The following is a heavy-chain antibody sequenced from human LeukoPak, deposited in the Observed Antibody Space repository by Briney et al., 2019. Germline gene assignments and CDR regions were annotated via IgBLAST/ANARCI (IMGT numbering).Heavy chain of an antibody. CDR1: GFTFSSYS. CDR2: ISSGSGTI. J-gene: IGHJ4*02. D-gene: IGHD6-13*01. CDR3: ARDRGLAAAGVFDY. V-gene: IGHV3-48*04. Sequence: PGGSLRLSCAASGFTFSSYSMNWVRQAPGKGLEYVSYISSGSGTIYYADSVKGRFTISRDNAKNSLYLQMNSLRAQDTAVYYCARDRGLAAAGVFDYWGQGTLVSVSS.